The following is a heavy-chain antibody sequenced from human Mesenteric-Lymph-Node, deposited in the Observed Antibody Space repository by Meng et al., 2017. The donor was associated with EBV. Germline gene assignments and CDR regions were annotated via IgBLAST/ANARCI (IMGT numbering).Heavy chain of an antibody. D-gene: IGHD1-26*01. Sequence: QVQRVQSGVEVKSPGPSVKVSCKAAGGTFSSHTINWVRQAPGQGLEWMGGIIPIFGTTNYAQKFQDRVTITADESTSTVSMELDSLRSEDTAVYYCARDQTTIIRPGGAHALDVWGQGTTVTVSS. V-gene: IGHV1-69*01. CDR3: ARDQTTIIRPGGAHALDV. J-gene: IGHJ6*02. CDR1: GGTFSSHT. CDR2: IIPIFGTT.